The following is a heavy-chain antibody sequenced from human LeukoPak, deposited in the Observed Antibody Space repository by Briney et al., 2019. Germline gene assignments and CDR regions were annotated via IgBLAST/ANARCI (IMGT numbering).Heavy chain of an antibody. V-gene: IGHV3-30*03. CDR3: ARGLTDYGMDV. D-gene: IGHD3-16*01. Sequence: PGGSLRLSCAASGFTFSSYGMHWVRQAPGKGLEWVAVISYDGNNKYYADSVKGRFTISRDNSKNTLYLQMNSLRAEDTAVYYCARGLTDYGMDVWGQGTTVTVSS. CDR1: GFTFSSYG. J-gene: IGHJ6*02. CDR2: ISYDGNNK.